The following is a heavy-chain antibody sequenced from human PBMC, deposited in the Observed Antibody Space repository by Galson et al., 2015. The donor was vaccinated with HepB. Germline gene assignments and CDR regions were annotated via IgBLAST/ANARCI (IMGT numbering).Heavy chain of an antibody. CDR2: INPNSGGT. Sequence: SVKVSCKASGYTFTDYYMHWVRQAPGQGLEWMGRINPNSGGTDYAQKFQGRVTMTRDTSITTAYMELSRLRSDDTAVYHCAGDIPITGAYGVDVWGQGTTVTVSS. D-gene: IGHD1-14*01. V-gene: IGHV1-2*06. CDR3: AGDIPITGAYGVDV. J-gene: IGHJ6*02. CDR1: GYTFTDYY.